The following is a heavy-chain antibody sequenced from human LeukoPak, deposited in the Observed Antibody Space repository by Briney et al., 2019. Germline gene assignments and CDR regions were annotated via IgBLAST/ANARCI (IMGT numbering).Heavy chain of an antibody. D-gene: IGHD6-13*01. V-gene: IGHV3-33*01. CDR2: IWYDGSNK. CDR3: ASEQQPPSRAFDI. Sequence: GGSLRLSCAASGFTFSSYGMHWVRQAPGKGLEWVAVIWYDGSNKYYADSVKGRFTISRDNSKNTLYLQMNSLRAEDTAVYYCASEQQPPSRAFDIWGQGTMVTFSS. CDR1: GFTFSSYG. J-gene: IGHJ3*02.